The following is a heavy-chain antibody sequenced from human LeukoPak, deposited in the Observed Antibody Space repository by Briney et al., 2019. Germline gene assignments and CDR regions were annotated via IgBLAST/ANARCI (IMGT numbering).Heavy chain of an antibody. D-gene: IGHD2-15*01. CDR1: GGSFSGYY. CDR2: INHSGST. V-gene: IGHV4-34*01. Sequence: SETLSLTCAVYGGSFSGYYWSWIRQPPGKGLEWIGEINHSGSTNYNPSLKSRVTISVDTSKNQFSLKLSSVTAADTAVYYCARGLHCSGGSCYSADYWDQGTLVTVSS. CDR3: ARGLHCSGGSCYSADY. J-gene: IGHJ4*02.